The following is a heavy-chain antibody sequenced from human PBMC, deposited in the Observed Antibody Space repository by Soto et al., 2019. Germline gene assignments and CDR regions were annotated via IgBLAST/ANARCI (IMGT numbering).Heavy chain of an antibody. D-gene: IGHD2-15*01. Sequence: GGSLRLSCAASGFTFSNSAMSWVRQAPGKGLEWVSTISGTGGSTYYADSVEGRFTISRDNSKNTLYLQMKSLRAEDTAVFYCAKTWWKDDSGPKCFDYCGQETLGTVSS. CDR3: AKTWWKDDSGPKCFDY. V-gene: IGHV3-23*01. CDR2: ISGTGGST. CDR1: GFTFSNSA. J-gene: IGHJ4*02.